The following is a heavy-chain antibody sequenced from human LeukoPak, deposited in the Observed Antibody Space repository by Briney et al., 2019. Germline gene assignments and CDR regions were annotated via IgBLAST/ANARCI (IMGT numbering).Heavy chain of an antibody. CDR1: GFTFGTYA. J-gene: IGHJ4*02. CDR2: ISYDGRNK. Sequence: PGGSLRLSCAASGFTFGTYAMHWVRQAPGKGLEWVGVISYDGRNKYYADSVKGRFTVSRDNSENTLYLRMNSLRGEDTAVYYCARDRFRNNGWYWYFDYWGQGAPVTVSS. V-gene: IGHV3-30*04. CDR3: ARDRFRNNGWYWYFDY. D-gene: IGHD6-19*01.